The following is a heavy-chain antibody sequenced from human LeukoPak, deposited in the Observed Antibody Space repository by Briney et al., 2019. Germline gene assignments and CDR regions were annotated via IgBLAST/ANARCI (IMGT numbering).Heavy chain of an antibody. J-gene: IGHJ4*02. CDR3: ARARYCTGGVCYTRYFDY. Sequence: PSETLSLTCAVYGGSLSGYYWSWIRQPPGKGLEWIGEINHSGSTNYNPSLKSRVTISVDTSKNQFSLKLSSVTAADTAVYYCARARYCTGGVCYTRYFDYWGQGTLVTVSS. CDR2: INHSGST. V-gene: IGHV4-34*01. CDR1: GGSLSGYY. D-gene: IGHD2-8*02.